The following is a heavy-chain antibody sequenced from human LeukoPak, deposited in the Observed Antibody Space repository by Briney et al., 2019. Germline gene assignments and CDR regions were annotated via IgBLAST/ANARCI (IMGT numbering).Heavy chain of an antibody. V-gene: IGHV3-7*01. Sequence: HSGGSLRLSCAASGFTFSSYWMSWVRQAPGKGLEWVANIKQDGSEKYYVDSVKGRFTISRDNAKNSLYLQMNSLGAEDTAVYYCARVHLSRLLDYWGQGTLVTVSS. CDR1: GFTFSSYW. CDR3: ARVHLSRLLDY. D-gene: IGHD1-26*01. CDR2: IKQDGSEK. J-gene: IGHJ4*02.